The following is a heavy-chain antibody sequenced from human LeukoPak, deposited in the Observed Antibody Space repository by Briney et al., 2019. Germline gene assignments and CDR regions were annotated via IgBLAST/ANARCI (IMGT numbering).Heavy chain of an antibody. CDR2: IIPSFGTA. J-gene: IGHJ4*02. V-gene: IGHV1-69*05. Sequence: SVKVSCKASGGTFNSYVINWVRQAPGQGLEWMGRIIPSFGTANYAQKFQGRVTITTDECTSTAYMELSNLRSEDTAVYFCARPMTTVTTGFDYWGQGTLVTVSS. D-gene: IGHD4-17*01. CDR1: GGTFNSYV. CDR3: ARPMTTVTTGFDY.